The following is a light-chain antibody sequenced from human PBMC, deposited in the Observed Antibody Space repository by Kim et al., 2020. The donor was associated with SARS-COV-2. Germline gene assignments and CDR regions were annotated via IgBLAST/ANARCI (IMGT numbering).Light chain of an antibody. CDR1: SSDVGGYNY. J-gene: IGLJ2*01. Sequence: QSVLTQPPSASGSPGQSVTISCAGTSSDVGGYNYVSWYQQHPGKVPKLMIYEVNKRPSGVPDRFSGSKSGNTASLTVSGLQAEDEADYYCSSYIGSNFYVLFGGGTQLTVL. V-gene: IGLV2-8*01. CDR3: SSYIGSNFYVL. CDR2: EVN.